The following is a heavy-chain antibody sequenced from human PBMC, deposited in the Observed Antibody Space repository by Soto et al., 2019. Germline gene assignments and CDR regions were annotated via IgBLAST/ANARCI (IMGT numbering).Heavy chain of an antibody. CDR3: AREGLDIVKVTATNVFDI. J-gene: IGHJ3*02. CDR1: GYTFTSYY. Sequence: ASVKVSCRASGYTFTSYYMHWVRQTRGQGRVWMGIINPSRGSTSYAQKFQGRVTRTRDTSTSTVYMELSHLISEDTAVYYCAREGLDIVKVTATNVFDIWGQGTMVTVSS. V-gene: IGHV1-46*01. D-gene: IGHD2-21*02. CDR2: INPSRGST.